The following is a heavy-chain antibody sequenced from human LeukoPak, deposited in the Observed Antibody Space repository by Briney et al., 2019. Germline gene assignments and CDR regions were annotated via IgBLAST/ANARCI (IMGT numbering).Heavy chain of an antibody. J-gene: IGHJ5*02. V-gene: IGHV3-23*01. CDR2: ITGSGVST. CDR1: GFTFSSYA. CDR3: AKGPTYQPSNWFDP. Sequence: SGGSLRLSCAASGFTFSSYAMSWVRQAPGKGLEWVSAITGSGVSTYYADSVKGRFTISRDNSKNTLFLQMNSLRAEDTAVYYCAKGPTYQPSNWFDPWGPGTLVTVSS. D-gene: IGHD2-2*01.